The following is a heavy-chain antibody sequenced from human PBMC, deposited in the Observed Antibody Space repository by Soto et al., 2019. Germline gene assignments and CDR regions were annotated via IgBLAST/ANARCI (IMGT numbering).Heavy chain of an antibody. V-gene: IGHV3-53*01. J-gene: IGHJ4*02. D-gene: IGHD3-16*01. Sequence: GGSLRLSCAASGFAVSSDSVNWVRQAPGKGLEWVSVIYSGGSTYYADSVKDRFTISRDNSKNTLYLQMDSLRAEDTAIYYCAGRLTTAASLDYWGRGTLVTVSS. CDR2: IYSGGST. CDR3: AGRLTTAASLDY. CDR1: GFAVSSDS.